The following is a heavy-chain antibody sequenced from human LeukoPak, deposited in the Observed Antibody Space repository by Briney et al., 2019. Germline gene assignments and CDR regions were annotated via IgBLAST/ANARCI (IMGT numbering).Heavy chain of an antibody. CDR2: IYYSGST. J-gene: IGHJ6*03. Sequence: PSETLSLTCTVSGGSISSYYWSWIRQPPGKGLEWIGYIYYSGSTNYNPSLKSRVTISVGTSKNQFSLKLSSVTAADTAVYYCARVVYSGYDFRGAMDVWGKGTTVTVSS. D-gene: IGHD5-12*01. CDR1: GGSISSYY. CDR3: ARVVYSGYDFRGAMDV. V-gene: IGHV4-59*01.